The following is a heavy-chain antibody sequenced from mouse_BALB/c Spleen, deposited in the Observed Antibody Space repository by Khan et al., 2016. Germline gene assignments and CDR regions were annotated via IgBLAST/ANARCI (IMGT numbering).Heavy chain of an antibody. CDR3: SRDYDGFAY. D-gene: IGHD2-12*01. Sequence: QVQLKQSGPGLVAPSQSLSITCTVSGFSLTGYGVNWVRQPPGKGLEWLGKIWADGRTDYNSALKSRVSISKANSKSQVVLKMNSLQTDDTDNYYWSRDYDGFAYWGQGTLVIVAA. J-gene: IGHJ3*01. CDR1: GFSLTGYG. V-gene: IGHV2-6-7*01. CDR2: IWADGRT.